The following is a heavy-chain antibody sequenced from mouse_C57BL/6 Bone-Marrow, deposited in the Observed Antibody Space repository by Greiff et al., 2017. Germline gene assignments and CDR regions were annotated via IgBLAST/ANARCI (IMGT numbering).Heavy chain of an antibody. J-gene: IGHJ1*03. CDR2: IYPGSGST. Sequence: VQLQQPGAALVKPGASVKMSCKASGYTFTSYWITWVKQRPGQGLEWIGDIYPGSGSTNYNEKFTSKAPLTVDTYSSTAYMQLSSLTSEDSAVYYCARRGGPTCSYGYCDVWGTGTTVTVSS. CDR1: GYTFTSYW. V-gene: IGHV1-55*01. D-gene: IGHD2-10*01. CDR3: ARRGGPTCSYGYCDV.